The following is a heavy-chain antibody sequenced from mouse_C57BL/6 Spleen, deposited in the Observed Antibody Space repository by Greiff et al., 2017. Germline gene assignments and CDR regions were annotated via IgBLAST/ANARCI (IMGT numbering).Heavy chain of an antibody. CDR1: GYTFTSYW. Sequence: QVQLQQPGAELVRPGSSVKLSCKASGYTFTSYWMHWVKQRPIQGLEWIGNIDPSDSETHYNQKFKDKATLTVDKSSSTAYMQLSSLTSEDSAVYYCARYGFYGSSGFYFDYWGQGTTLTVSS. D-gene: IGHD1-1*01. CDR2: IDPSDSET. V-gene: IGHV1-52*01. CDR3: ARYGFYGSSGFYFDY. J-gene: IGHJ2*01.